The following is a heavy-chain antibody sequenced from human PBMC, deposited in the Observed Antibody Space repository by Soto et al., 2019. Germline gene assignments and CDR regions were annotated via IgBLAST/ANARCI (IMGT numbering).Heavy chain of an antibody. V-gene: IGHV6-1*01. Sequence: QVQLQQSGPGLVKPSQTLSLTCDISGDSVSSNRAGWNWIRQTPSRGLEWLGRTYYRSKWYNNYVVSVKSRVSVNPDTAKNQFSLQLNSVTPEDTAVYYCARGSWDDVSGHYYMDVWGKGTTVTVSS. J-gene: IGHJ6*03. CDR1: GDSVSSNRAG. D-gene: IGHD1-1*01. CDR2: TYYRSKWYN. CDR3: ARGSWDDVSGHYYMDV.